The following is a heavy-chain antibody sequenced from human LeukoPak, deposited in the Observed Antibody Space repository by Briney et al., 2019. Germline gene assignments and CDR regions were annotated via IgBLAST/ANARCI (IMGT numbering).Heavy chain of an antibody. Sequence: GGSLRLSCAASGFTFSSYGMHWVRQAPGKGLEWVAVISCDGSNKYYADSVKGRFTISRDNSKNTLYLQMNSLRAEDTAVYYCAKAFPLFYYDSSGYDREADYWGQGTLVTVSS. J-gene: IGHJ4*02. CDR2: ISCDGSNK. D-gene: IGHD3-22*01. V-gene: IGHV3-30*18. CDR3: AKAFPLFYYDSSGYDREADY. CDR1: GFTFSSYG.